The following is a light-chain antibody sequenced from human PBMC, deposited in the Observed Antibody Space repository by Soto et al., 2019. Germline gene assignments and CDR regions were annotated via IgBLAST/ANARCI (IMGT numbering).Light chain of an antibody. V-gene: IGLV2-14*03. CDR2: AVT. J-gene: IGLJ2*01. Sequence: QSVLTQPASVSGSPGQSITISCTGTSSDVGAYNFVSWYQQHPGKDPKLMIYAVTNRPSGVSSRFSGSKYVNTASLAISGLQAEDEADYYCSSYTTSNTLVFGGGTKLTVL. CDR3: SSYTTSNTLV. CDR1: SSDVGAYNF.